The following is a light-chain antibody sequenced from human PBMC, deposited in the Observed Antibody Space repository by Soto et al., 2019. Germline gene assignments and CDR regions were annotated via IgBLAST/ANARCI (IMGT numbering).Light chain of an antibody. CDR2: DAS. CDR3: QQYGTSSIT. V-gene: IGKV3-20*01. J-gene: IGKJ5*01. CDR1: QSVTRNY. Sequence: ESVLTQSPGTLSLSLGESATLSCRASQSVTRNYLAWYQQKPDQAPRLLFYDASSRASGIPDRFTGSGSGTDFTLTISRLEPEDFAVYYCQQYGTSSITFGQGTRLENK.